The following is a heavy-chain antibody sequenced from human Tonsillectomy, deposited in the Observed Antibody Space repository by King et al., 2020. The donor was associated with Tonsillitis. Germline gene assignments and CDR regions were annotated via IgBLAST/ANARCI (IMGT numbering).Heavy chain of an antibody. D-gene: IGHD2-15*01. CDR3: TTIRGYCSGGSCLWFDP. V-gene: IGHV3-15*01. J-gene: IGHJ5*02. CDR1: GFTFSNAW. Sequence: VQLVESGGGLVKPGGSLRLSCAASGFTFSNAWMSWVRQAPGKGLEWGGRIKSKTDGGTTDYAAPVKGRFTISRDDSKNTLYLQMNSLKTEDTAVYYCTTIRGYCSGGSCLWFDPWGQGTLVTVSS. CDR2: IKSKTDGGTT.